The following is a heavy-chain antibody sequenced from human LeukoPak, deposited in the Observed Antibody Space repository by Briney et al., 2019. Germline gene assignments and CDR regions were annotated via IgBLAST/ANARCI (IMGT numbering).Heavy chain of an antibody. J-gene: IGHJ5*02. CDR3: AKANLYDILTGYYNFNL. D-gene: IGHD3-9*01. Sequence: GGSLRLSCAASGFTVSSNYMSWVRQAPGKGLEWVSVIYSGGSTYYADSVKGRFTISRDNSKNTLYLQMNSPRAEDTAVYYCAKANLYDILTGYYNFNLWGQGTLVTVSS. CDR2: IYSGGST. CDR1: GFTVSSNY. V-gene: IGHV3-66*01.